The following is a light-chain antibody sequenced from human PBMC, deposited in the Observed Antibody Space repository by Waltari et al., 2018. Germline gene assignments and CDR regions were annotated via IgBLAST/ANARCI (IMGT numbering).Light chain of an antibody. V-gene: IGKV4-1*01. CDR2: WAS. CDR3: HQYYATPWT. J-gene: IGKJ1*01. CDR1: QSVLYSPNSKNY. Sequence: DIVMTQSPDSLAVSLGERATINCKSSQSVLYSPNSKNYLAWYQQKPGQPPKLLIYWASTRESGVPDRFSGSGSGTDFTLTSSSLQAEDVAVYYCHQYYATPWTFGQGTKLEIK.